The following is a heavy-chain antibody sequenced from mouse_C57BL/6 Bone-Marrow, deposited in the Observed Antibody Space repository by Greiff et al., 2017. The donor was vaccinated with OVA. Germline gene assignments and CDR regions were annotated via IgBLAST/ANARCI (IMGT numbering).Heavy chain of an antibody. CDR2: IDPANGAT. V-gene: IGHV14-4*01. CDR1: GFNIKDDY. Sequence: VQLQQSGAELVRPGASVKLSCTASGFNIKDDYMHWVKQRPEQGLEWIGWIDPANGATEYASKFQGKAPITADTSSNTAYLQLSSLTSEDTAVYYCTTDAMDDWGQGTSVTVSS. CDR3: TTDAMDD. J-gene: IGHJ4*01.